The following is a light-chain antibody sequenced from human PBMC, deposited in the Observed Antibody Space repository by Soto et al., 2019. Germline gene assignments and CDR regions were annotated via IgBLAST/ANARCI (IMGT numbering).Light chain of an antibody. J-gene: IGKJ1*01. CDR2: AAS. V-gene: IGKV1-6*01. Sequence: QMGKSPSSRCASVGEKIIITCRASRDVGSDVSWYQQKPGQAPKLLIYAASNLYTGVPSRFSGSRSGTEFTLTISSLQPEDFASYYCLQDYGDSWTFGQGTKVDIK. CDR1: RDVGSD. CDR3: LQDYGDSWT.